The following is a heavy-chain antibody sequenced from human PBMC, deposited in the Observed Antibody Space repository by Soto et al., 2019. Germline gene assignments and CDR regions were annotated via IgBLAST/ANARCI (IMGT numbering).Heavy chain of an antibody. V-gene: IGHV1-69*13. Sequence: ASVKVSCKASGGTFSSYTISWVRQAPGQGLEWMGRIIPIFGTANYAQKFQGRVTITADESTSTAYMELSSLRSEDTAVYYCARLGPFLYYDSSGSPPDIDYWGQGTLVTVSS. CDR3: ARLGPFLYYDSSGSPPDIDY. CDR1: GGTFSSYT. D-gene: IGHD3-22*01. J-gene: IGHJ4*02. CDR2: IIPIFGTA.